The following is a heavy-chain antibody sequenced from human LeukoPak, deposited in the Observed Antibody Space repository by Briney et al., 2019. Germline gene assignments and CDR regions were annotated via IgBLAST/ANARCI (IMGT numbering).Heavy chain of an antibody. CDR2: ISSTSTTI. Sequence: GGSLRLSCAASGFTFSSSSMNWVRQAPGKGLEWVSYISSTSTTIYYADSVKGRFTISRDNAKNSLYLQMNSLRAEDTAVYYCARVHYYYDSSGSRPKYWYFDLWGRGTLVTVSS. J-gene: IGHJ2*01. D-gene: IGHD3-22*01. CDR3: ARVHYYYDSSGSRPKYWYFDL. V-gene: IGHV3-48*04. CDR1: GFTFSSSS.